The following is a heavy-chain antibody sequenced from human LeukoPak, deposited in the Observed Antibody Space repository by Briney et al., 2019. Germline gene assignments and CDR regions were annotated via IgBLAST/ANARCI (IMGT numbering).Heavy chain of an antibody. CDR3: ATDTSITAAGNLTY. D-gene: IGHD6-13*01. CDR1: GFTFSSYA. V-gene: IGHV3-23*01. Sequence: GGSLRLSCAASGFTFSSYAMSWVRQAPGKGLEWVSAISGSGGSTYYADSVKGRFTISRDNSKNTLYLQMNSLRAEDTAVYFCATDTSITAAGNLTYWGQGTLVTVSS. J-gene: IGHJ4*02. CDR2: ISGSGGST.